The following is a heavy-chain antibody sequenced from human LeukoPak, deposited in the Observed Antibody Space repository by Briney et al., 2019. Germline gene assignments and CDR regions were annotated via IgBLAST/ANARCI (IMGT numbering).Heavy chain of an antibody. CDR2: INSDGIST. D-gene: IGHD3-10*01. CDR1: GFTFSSYW. J-gene: IGHJ4*02. Sequence: GGSLRLSCAASGFTFSSYWMHWVRQAPGKGLVWVSRINSDGISTSYADSVKGRFTISRDNAKNTLYLQMNSLRAEDTAVYYCTRDITLTRGGRSDYWGQGTLVTVSA. CDR3: TRDITLTRGGRSDY. V-gene: IGHV3-74*01.